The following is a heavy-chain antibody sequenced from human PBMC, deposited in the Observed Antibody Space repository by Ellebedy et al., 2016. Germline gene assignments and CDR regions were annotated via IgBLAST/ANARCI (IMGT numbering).Heavy chain of an antibody. CDR1: GFTLSSYW. CDR3: ARENYGPCYFEY. D-gene: IGHD4-17*01. V-gene: IGHV3-7*01. Sequence: GESLKISCAAPGFTLSSYWMSWVRQAPGKGLEWVANMKQDGSEKNYVDSVKGRFTLSRDNTKNSLYLELNSLRVEDTAVYYCARENYGPCYFEYWGQGTLVTVSS. J-gene: IGHJ4*02. CDR2: MKQDGSEK.